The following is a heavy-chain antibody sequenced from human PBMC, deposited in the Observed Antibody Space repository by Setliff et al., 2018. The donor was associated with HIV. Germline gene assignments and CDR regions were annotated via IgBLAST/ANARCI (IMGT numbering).Heavy chain of an antibody. V-gene: IGHV4-39*07. CDR1: GGSINTSSYY. CDR2: IYYTGDT. D-gene: IGHD3-16*01. CDR3: ARGGAVSADFDS. Sequence: LSLTCSVSGGSINTSSYYWAWIRQSPGKGLEWIGYIYYTGDTYYRSSLESRVTISVDTSNNQFSLSLNSVTAADTAVYFCARGGAVSADFDSWGQGTLVTVSS. J-gene: IGHJ5*01.